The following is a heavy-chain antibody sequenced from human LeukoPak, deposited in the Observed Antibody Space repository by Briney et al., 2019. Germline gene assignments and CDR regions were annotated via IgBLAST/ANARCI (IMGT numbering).Heavy chain of an antibody. V-gene: IGHV3-9*02. CDR3: ATSIRAAPRIPNYFYHVMDV. Sequence: PGRSLRLSCVVSGFNSEDHAMHWVRQAPGKGLEWVSGIYWSSSGTGYADSVKGRFTVSRDSAKNSLYLQMNSLRAEGTAVYYCATSIRAAPRIPNYFYHVMDVWGQGTTVTVSS. CDR2: IYWSSSGT. J-gene: IGHJ6*02. D-gene: IGHD3-3*02. CDR1: GFNSEDHA.